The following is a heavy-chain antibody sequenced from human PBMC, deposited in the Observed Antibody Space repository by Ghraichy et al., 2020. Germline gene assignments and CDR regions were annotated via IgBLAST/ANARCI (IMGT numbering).Heavy chain of an antibody. CDR2: IIPIFGTA. D-gene: IGHD3-9*01. CDR3: ARDRYDILTGYLPLDY. V-gene: IGHV1-69*13. CDR1: GGTFSSYA. Sequence: SVKVSCKASGGTFSSYAISWVRQAPGQGLEWMGGIIPIFGTANYAQKFQGRVTITADESTSTAYMELSSLRSEDTAVYYCARDRYDILTGYLPLDYWGQGTLVTVSS. J-gene: IGHJ4*02.